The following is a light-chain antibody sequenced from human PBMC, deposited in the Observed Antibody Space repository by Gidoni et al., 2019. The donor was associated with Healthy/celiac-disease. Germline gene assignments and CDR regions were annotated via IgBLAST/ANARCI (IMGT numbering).Light chain of an antibody. V-gene: IGKV3-15*01. Sequence: EIVMTQSPATLSVSPGERATISCRASQSVSSNLAWYQQKPGQAPRLLIYGASTRATGIPARFSGXXXGTEFTLTISSLQSEDFAVYYCQQYNXXXXTFGQGTKVEIK. CDR1: QSVSSN. CDR2: GAS. J-gene: IGKJ1*01. CDR3: QQYNXXXXT.